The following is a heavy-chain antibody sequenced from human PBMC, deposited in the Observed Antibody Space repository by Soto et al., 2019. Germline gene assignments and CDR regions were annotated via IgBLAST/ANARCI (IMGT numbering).Heavy chain of an antibody. Sequence: QVQLVQSGSELKKPGSSVKVSCKASGGTFSSYAISWVRQAPGQGLEWMGGIIPIFGTANYAQKFQGRVTITADESTSTAYMELSSLRSEDTAVYYCAREAGYSGYDSIYYYYYGMDVWGQGTTVTVSS. D-gene: IGHD5-12*01. V-gene: IGHV1-69*01. J-gene: IGHJ6*02. CDR1: GGTFSSYA. CDR3: AREAGYSGYDSIYYYYYGMDV. CDR2: IIPIFGTA.